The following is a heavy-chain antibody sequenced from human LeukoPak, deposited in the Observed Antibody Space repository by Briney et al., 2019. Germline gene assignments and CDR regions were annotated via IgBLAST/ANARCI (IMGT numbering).Heavy chain of an antibody. D-gene: IGHD6-6*01. CDR3: ARVWQLVSPTPMGY. J-gene: IGHJ4*02. Sequence: ASVKVSCKASGNTFTGYYMHWVRQAPGQGLEWMGRINPNSGGTNYAQKFQGRVTMTRDTSISTAYMELSRLRSDDTAVYYCARVWQLVSPTPMGYWGQGTLVTVSS. V-gene: IGHV1-2*06. CDR2: INPNSGGT. CDR1: GNTFTGYY.